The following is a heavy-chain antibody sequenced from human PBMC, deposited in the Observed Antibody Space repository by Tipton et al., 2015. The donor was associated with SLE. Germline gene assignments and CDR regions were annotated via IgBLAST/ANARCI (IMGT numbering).Heavy chain of an antibody. CDR1: GGSISSYY. CDR3: ATGDSYWYFAL. J-gene: IGHJ2*01. Sequence: TLSLTCTVSGGSISSYYWSWIRKPPGKGLEWIGYIYYSGRTNYNPSLKSRVTISVDTSKNQFSLKLSSVTAAVTAVYYCATGDSYWYFALWGRGALVTVSS. CDR2: IYYSGRT. V-gene: IGHV4-59*01. D-gene: IGHD3-16*01.